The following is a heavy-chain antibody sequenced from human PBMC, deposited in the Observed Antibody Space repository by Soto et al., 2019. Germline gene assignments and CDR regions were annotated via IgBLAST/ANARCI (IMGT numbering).Heavy chain of an antibody. V-gene: IGHV4-31*03. J-gene: IGHJ4*02. CDR2: IYYSGST. D-gene: IGHD2-21*02. Sequence: SETLSLTCTVSGGSISSGGYYWIWIRTHPGKGLERIGYIYYSGSTYYNPSLKRRVTISVDTSKNQFSRELSSVTSAYTAVYCCATRLRSIDYWGQGTLVTVSS. CDR3: ATRLRSIDY. CDR1: GGSISSGGYY.